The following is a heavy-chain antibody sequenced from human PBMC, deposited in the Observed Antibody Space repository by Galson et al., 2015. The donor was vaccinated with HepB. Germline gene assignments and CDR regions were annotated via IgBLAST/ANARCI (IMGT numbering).Heavy chain of an antibody. J-gene: IGHJ5*02. CDR3: ARGGYCSSGSCYGNWFDP. CDR1: GGPFKFYG. CDR2: IIPLFGTS. V-gene: IGHV1-69*13. Sequence: SVKVSCKASGGPFKFYGISWIRQAPGQGLEWMGAIIPLFGTSNYAQKFQGRVTITADEITSTAYMKMSSLSSEDTAVYYCARGGYCSSGSCYGNWFDPWGQGTLITVSS. D-gene: IGHD2-15*01.